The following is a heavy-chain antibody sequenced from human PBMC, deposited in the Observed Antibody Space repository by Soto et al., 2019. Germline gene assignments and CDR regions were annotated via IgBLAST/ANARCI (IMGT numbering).Heavy chain of an antibody. CDR2: ISGSGGST. CDR3: ANGPVEYQLSRLNWFDP. CDR1: GFTFSSYA. J-gene: IGHJ5*02. D-gene: IGHD2-2*01. V-gene: IGHV3-23*01. Sequence: EVQLLESGGGLVQPGGSLRLSCAASGFTFSSYAMSWVRQAPGKGLEWVSAISGSGGSTYYAESVKGRFTISRDNSKNKLYLQMNSLRAEDTAVYYCANGPVEYQLSRLNWFDPWGQGTLVTVSS.